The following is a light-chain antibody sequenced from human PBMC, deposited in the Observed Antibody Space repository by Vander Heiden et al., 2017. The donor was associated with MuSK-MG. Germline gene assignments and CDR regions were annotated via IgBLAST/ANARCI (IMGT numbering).Light chain of an antibody. Sequence: QSRLTQPPSASGTPGQRVTIFCSGGRSNIGRTSVSWYKQVPGAAPQRIILSNNQRPSGVPDRFSGSKSDTSASLAISGLQSEDEAHYFCAAWDDTLNGAHVLFGGGTKLTVL. J-gene: IGLJ2*01. V-gene: IGLV1-44*01. CDR1: RSNIGRTS. CDR3: AAWDDTLNGAHVL. CDR2: SNN.